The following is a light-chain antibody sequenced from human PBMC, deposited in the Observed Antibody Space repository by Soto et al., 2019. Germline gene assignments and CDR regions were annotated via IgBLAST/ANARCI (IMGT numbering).Light chain of an antibody. V-gene: IGKV3-15*01. CDR3: QQFNNWPRT. J-gene: IGKJ1*01. Sequence: EIAMTQSPATLSVSPGERATLSCRASQSVSSKLAWYQQKPGQAPRLLIYDASTRATGIPARFSGSGSGTEFTLTISSLHSEDFAAYYCQQFNNWPRTFGQGTKVEIK. CDR2: DAS. CDR1: QSVSSK.